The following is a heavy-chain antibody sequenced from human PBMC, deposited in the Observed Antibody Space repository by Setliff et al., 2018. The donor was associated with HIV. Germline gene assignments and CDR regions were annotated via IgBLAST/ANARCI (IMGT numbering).Heavy chain of an antibody. CDR2: INRDNGGI. Sequence: ASVKVSCKTFGYSFTAYQMHWLRQAPGQGLEWMGRINRDNGGIDYAQKFQGRVTMTRDTSISTAYMELSRLRSDDTAVYYCARDGGEMCWGQGILVTVSS. J-gene: IGHJ4*02. V-gene: IGHV1-2*06. CDR1: GYSFTAYQ. CDR3: ARDGGEMC. D-gene: IGHD2-21*01.